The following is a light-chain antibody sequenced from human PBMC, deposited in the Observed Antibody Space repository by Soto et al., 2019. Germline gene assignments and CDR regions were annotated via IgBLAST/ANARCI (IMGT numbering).Light chain of an antibody. V-gene: IGKV3-20*01. Sequence: EIVLTQSPGTLSLSPGERATLSCRASQSVSSSYLAWYQQKPGQAPRPLIYGASSRATGIPDRFSGSGSGTDFTLTISRLEPEDFAVYYCQQYGSPFGPGTKVDIK. CDR3: QQYGSP. CDR1: QSVSSSY. CDR2: GAS. J-gene: IGKJ3*01.